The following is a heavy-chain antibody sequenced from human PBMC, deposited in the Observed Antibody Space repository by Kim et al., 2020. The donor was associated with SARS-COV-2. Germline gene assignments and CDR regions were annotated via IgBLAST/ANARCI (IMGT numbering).Heavy chain of an antibody. CDR2: IKTSARGTT. J-gene: IGHJ4*02. CDR3: TTDRGTDCGGDCYEAF. Sequence: GGSLRLSCAASGFTFRDAWMSWVRQAPGKGLEWGGRIKTSARGTTDYAAPLKGRVIISRDDSRNTVYLQMSSLKSEDTAVYFCTTDRGTDCGGDCYEAFWGQGALVTVSS. V-gene: IGHV3-15*01. CDR1: GFTFRDAW. D-gene: IGHD2-21*02.